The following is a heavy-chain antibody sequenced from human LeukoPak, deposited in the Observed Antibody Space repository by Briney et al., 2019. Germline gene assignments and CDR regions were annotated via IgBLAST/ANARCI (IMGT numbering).Heavy chain of an antibody. V-gene: IGHV1-24*01. CDR3: ATLYYYDSSGYLGPPLP. Sequence: ASVKVSCKVSGYTLTELSMHWVRQAPGKGLEWIGGFDPEDGETIYAQKFQGRVTMTEDTSTDTAYMELSSLRSEDTAVYYCATLYYYDSSGYLGPPLPWGQGTLVTVSS. D-gene: IGHD3-22*01. J-gene: IGHJ4*02. CDR2: FDPEDGET. CDR1: GYTLTELS.